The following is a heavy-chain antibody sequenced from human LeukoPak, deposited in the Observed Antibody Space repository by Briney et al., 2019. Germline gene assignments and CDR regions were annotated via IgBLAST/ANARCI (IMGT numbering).Heavy chain of an antibody. V-gene: IGHV3-48*04. J-gene: IGHJ4*02. CDR3: ARPYYDFWSGSVDY. D-gene: IGHD3-3*01. Sequence: PGGSLRLSCAASGFTFSSYSMNWVRQAPGKGLEWVSYISSSGSTIYYADSVKGRFTISRDNAKNSLYLQMNSLRAEDTAVYYCARPYYDFWSGSVDYWGQGTLVTVSS. CDR1: GFTFSSYS. CDR2: ISSSGSTI.